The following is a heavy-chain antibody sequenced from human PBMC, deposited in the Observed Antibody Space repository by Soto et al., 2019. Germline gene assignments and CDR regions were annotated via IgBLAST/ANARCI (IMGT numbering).Heavy chain of an antibody. D-gene: IGHD6-13*01. CDR2: IYYSGST. CDR3: ARDLGSSWLNWFDP. Sequence: LSLTCTVSGGSISSYYWSWIRQPPGKGLEWIGYIYYSGSTNYNPSLKSRVTISVDTSKNQFSLKLSSVTAADTAVYYCARDLGSSWLNWFDPWGQGTLVTVYS. V-gene: IGHV4-59*01. CDR1: GGSISSYY. J-gene: IGHJ5*02.